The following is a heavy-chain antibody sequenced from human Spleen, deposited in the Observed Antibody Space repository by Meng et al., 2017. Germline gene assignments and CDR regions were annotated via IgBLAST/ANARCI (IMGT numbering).Heavy chain of an antibody. D-gene: IGHD6-13*01. V-gene: IGHV1-2*06. CDR1: GYTFNAYS. J-gene: IGHJ4*02. CDR3: VRDEYISAAGYLFGDY. Sequence: SGGEVKNPGPAWKAPRKPLGYTFNAYSIHRVRQAPGRVRESMGRSNPSSDDTHYEQKFHDRVTMTSDTSISTAYMELSRLRSDDTAVYYCVRDEYISAAGYLFGDYWGQGTLVTVSS. CDR2: SNPSSDDT.